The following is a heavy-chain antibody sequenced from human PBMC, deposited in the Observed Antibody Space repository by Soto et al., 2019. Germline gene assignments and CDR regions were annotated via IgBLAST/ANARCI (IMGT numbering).Heavy chain of an antibody. V-gene: IGHV1-69*08. Sequence: QVQLVQSGAEVKKPGSSVKVSCKASGGTFSTSTFTWVRQAPGQGLEWMGRTIPLLNVADYAQDFQGRVTLTADNSTSTAYMELTSLTSKDTAVYYCVRDSPIGSTYSGYDAIDSWGQGTLVTVSS. CDR3: VRDSPIGSTYSGYDAIDS. J-gene: IGHJ4*02. CDR1: GGTFSTST. D-gene: IGHD5-12*01. CDR2: TIPLLNVA.